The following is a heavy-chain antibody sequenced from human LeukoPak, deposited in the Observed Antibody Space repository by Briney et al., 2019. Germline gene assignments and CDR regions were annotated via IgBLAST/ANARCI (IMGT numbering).Heavy chain of an antibody. V-gene: IGHV3-30*03. CDR1: GFTFSNYW. CDR2: ISFHGKDK. D-gene: IGHD2-15*01. Sequence: PGGSLRLSCAASGFTFSNYWMTWVRQAPGKGLEWMTVISFHGKDKFYADSMKGRLTISRDNSQGTLVMEMNSLRAEDTAAYYCVRQDCSAGSCYLDHWGQGILVTVSS. CDR3: VRQDCSAGSCYLDH. J-gene: IGHJ4*02.